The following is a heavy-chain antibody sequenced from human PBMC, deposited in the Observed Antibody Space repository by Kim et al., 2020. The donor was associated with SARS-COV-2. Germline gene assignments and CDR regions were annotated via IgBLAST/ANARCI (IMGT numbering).Heavy chain of an antibody. CDR3: VLGYCPTTDCTKGGAFDM. Sequence: GGSLRLSCAASGFTFSNYWMHWVRQAPGKGLVWVSRISLDGSTTNYADSVQGRLTISRDNAKNTLYLQMNNLRAEDTAVYYCVLGYCPTTDCTKGGAFDMWGQGTTVTVSS. J-gene: IGHJ3*02. D-gene: IGHD2-8*01. V-gene: IGHV3-74*01. CDR2: ISLDGSTT. CDR1: GFTFSNYW.